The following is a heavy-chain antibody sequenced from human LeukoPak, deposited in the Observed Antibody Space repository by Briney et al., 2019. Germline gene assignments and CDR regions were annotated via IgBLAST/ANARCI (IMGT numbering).Heavy chain of an antibody. J-gene: IGHJ4*02. Sequence: SVKVSCKASGGTFSSYAISWVRQAPGQGLEWMGGIIPIFGTANYAQKFQGRVTITADESTSTDYMELSSLRSEDTAVYYCARDPSSLGYCSGGSCSASHWGQGTLVTVSS. CDR3: ARDPSSLGYCSGGSCSASH. V-gene: IGHV1-69*01. CDR2: IIPIFGTA. CDR1: GGTFSSYA. D-gene: IGHD2-15*01.